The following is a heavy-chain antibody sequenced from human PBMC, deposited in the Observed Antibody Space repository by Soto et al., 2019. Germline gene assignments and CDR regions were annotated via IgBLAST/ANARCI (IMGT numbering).Heavy chain of an antibody. Sequence: HVELEQSGTDVKKPGASVTVSCRASGYTFTNYGINWVRQAPGHGLEWMGWISGHNSNTSHAQNFQGRVTMTTDTSTSTAYLDLRSLTSGDMGIYYCARGPAYNSGWYRDWFDAWGQGTLVTVSS. CDR1: GYTFTNYG. J-gene: IGHJ5*02. CDR3: ARGPAYNSGWYRDWFDA. V-gene: IGHV1-18*03. D-gene: IGHD6-19*01. CDR2: ISGHNSNT.